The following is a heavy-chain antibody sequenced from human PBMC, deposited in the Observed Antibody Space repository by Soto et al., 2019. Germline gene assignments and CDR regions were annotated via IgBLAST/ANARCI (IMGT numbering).Heavy chain of an antibody. V-gene: IGHV4-31*03. D-gene: IGHD3-22*01. CDR2: IYYSGST. Sequence: SETLSLTCTVSGGSISSGGYYWSWIRQHPGKGLEWIGYIYYSGSTYYNPSLKSRVTISVDTSKNQFSLKLSSVTAADTAVYYCARDRYDSSGYYYVGFDYWGQGTLVTVSS. CDR3: ARDRYDSSGYYYVGFDY. CDR1: GGSISSGGYY. J-gene: IGHJ4*02.